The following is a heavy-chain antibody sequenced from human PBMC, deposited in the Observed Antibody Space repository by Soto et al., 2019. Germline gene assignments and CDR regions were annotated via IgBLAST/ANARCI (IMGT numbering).Heavy chain of an antibody. J-gene: IGHJ4*02. D-gene: IGHD2-15*01. V-gene: IGHV3-23*01. CDR1: GFTFSSHV. CDR2: ISGSADTT. Sequence: EVQLLESGGDLVQPAGSLRLSCVASGFTFSSHVMSWVRQAPGKGLEWVSAISGSADTTYYADSVKGRFTISRDNSKNTLSLQVNSLRAEDTAVYYCAKVKMGYCTGSSCHLQFEYWGQGTLVTVSS. CDR3: AKVKMGYCTGSSCHLQFEY.